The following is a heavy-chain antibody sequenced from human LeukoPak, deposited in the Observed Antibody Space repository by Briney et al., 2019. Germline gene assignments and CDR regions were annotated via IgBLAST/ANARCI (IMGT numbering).Heavy chain of an antibody. D-gene: IGHD6-19*01. Sequence: ASVKVSCKVSGYTFTGYGISWVRQAPGQGLEWMGWISGYNGNTSCPQKFQDRVTMTTDTSTNTAYMELRSLRSDDTAVFYCARDRVGGTDYYYYYGMDVWGQGTTVTVSS. CDR3: ARDRVGGTDYYYYYGMDV. J-gene: IGHJ6*02. V-gene: IGHV1-18*01. CDR2: ISGYNGNT. CDR1: GYTFTGYG.